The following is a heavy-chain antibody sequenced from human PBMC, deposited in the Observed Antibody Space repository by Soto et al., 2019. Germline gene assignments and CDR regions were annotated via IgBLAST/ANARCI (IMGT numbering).Heavy chain of an antibody. V-gene: IGHV3-23*01. D-gene: IGHD2-2*01. Sequence: EVQLLESGGGLVQPGESLRLSCAASGFTFTNYAMSWVRQAPGKGLEWVSTISASGGSTYYVDSVKGRFSISRDNSKNTLYMQMRGLRAEAPAVYFCPKDQHAPAHDYWGQGPLVTVSS. J-gene: IGHJ4*02. CDR2: ISASGGST. CDR3: PKDQHAPAHDY. CDR1: GFTFTNYA.